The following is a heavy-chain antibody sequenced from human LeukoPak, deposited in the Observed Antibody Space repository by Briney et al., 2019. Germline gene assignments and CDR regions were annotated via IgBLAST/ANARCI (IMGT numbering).Heavy chain of an antibody. V-gene: IGHV3-64D*09. CDR3: VKGTKWIAAAGAYYYYGMDV. J-gene: IGHJ6*02. CDR2: ISSNGGST. D-gene: IGHD6-13*01. Sequence: GGSLRLSCSASGFTFSSYAMHWVRQAPGKGLEYVSAISSNGGSTYYADSVKGRFTISRDNSKNTLYLQMSSLRAEDTAVYYRVKGTKWIAAAGAYYYYGMDVWGQGTTVTVSS. CDR1: GFTFSSYA.